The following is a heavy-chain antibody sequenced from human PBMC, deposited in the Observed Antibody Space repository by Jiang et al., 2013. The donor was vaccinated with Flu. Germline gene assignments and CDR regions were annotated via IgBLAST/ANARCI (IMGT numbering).Heavy chain of an antibody. V-gene: IGHV6-1*01. J-gene: IGHJ6*04. CDR2: TYYRSKWYN. Sequence: QTLSTHLCHLRGTVSLATVLLGTGSGSPHREAFEWLGRTYYRSKWYNDYAVSVKSRITINPDTSKNQFSLQLNSVTPEDTAVYYCARGVPPSLDFGYYYGMDVWGKGTTVTVSS. CDR3: ARGVPPSLDFGYYYGMDV. D-gene: IGHD2-2*03. CDR1: GTVSLATVLL.